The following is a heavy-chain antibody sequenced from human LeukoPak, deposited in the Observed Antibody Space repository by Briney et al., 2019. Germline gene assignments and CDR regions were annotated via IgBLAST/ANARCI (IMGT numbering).Heavy chain of an antibody. CDR2: INHSGST. CDR3: ARGLSTPRYYYDSSGYYRTYYYYYMDV. D-gene: IGHD3-22*01. CDR1: GGSFSGYY. V-gene: IGHV4-34*01. J-gene: IGHJ6*03. Sequence: PSEALSLTCAVYGGSFSGYYWSWIRQPPGKGLEWMGEINHSGSTKYNPSLKSRVTISVDTSKNQFSLKLCSVTDADTAVYYCARGLSTPRYYYDSSGYYRTYYYYYMDVWGKGTTVTVSS.